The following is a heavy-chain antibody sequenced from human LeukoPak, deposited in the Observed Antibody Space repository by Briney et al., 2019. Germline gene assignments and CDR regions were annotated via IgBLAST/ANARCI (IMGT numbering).Heavy chain of an antibody. Sequence: SETLSLTCTVSGGSISSSSYYWGWIRQPPGKGLEWIGSIYYSGNTYYNPSLKSRVTISVDTSKNQFSLKLSSVTAADTAVYYCARGSLVPPYYYFDSWGQGTLVTVSS. CDR1: GGSISSSSYY. V-gene: IGHV4-39*01. J-gene: IGHJ4*02. CDR2: IYYSGNT. D-gene: IGHD6-6*01. CDR3: ARGSLVPPYYYFDS.